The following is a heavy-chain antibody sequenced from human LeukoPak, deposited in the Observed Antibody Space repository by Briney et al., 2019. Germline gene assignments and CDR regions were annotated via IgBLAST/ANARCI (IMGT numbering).Heavy chain of an antibody. V-gene: IGHV1-18*04. CDR3: ARDTLLWFGEQPDY. J-gene: IGHJ4*02. CDR1: GYTFTGYY. D-gene: IGHD3-10*01. Sequence: ASVKVSCKASGYTFTGYYMHWVRQAPGQGLEWMGWISAYNGNTNYAQKLQGRVTMTTDTSTSTAYMELRSLRSDDTAVYYCARDTLLWFGEQPDYWGQGTLVTVSS. CDR2: ISAYNGNT.